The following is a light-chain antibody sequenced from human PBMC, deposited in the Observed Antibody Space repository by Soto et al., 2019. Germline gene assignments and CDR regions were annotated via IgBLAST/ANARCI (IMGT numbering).Light chain of an antibody. Sequence: ENVLTQSPGTLSLSPGERATLSCRAGQSVNSSYLAWYQQKPGQAPRLLIYVASNRATGIPDRFSCSGSGTDCTLTISRLEPEDFAVYYCQQYAGSPYTFGQGTKLEIK. CDR3: QQYAGSPYT. CDR1: QSVNSSY. J-gene: IGKJ2*01. V-gene: IGKV3-20*01. CDR2: VAS.